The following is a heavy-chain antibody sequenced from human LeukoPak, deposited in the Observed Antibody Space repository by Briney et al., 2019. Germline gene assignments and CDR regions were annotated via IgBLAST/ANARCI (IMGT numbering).Heavy chain of an antibody. CDR3: ARELSGDVIDS. CDR1: GFTFSDYY. V-gene: IGHV3-11*04. J-gene: IGHJ5*01. D-gene: IGHD5-24*01. Sequence: GGSLRLSCAASGFTFSDYYMSWIRQAPGKGLEWVSYISSSGSTIYYADSVKGRFTISRDNAKNSLYLQMNSLRAEDTGIYYCARELSGDVIDSWGQGILVTVSS. CDR2: ISSSGSTI.